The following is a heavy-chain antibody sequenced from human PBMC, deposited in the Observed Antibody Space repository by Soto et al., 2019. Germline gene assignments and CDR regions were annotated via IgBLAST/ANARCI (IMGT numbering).Heavy chain of an antibody. CDR3: ASGGTGTTEVYFDY. CDR2: IYSGGST. CDR1: GFTVSSNY. V-gene: IGHV3-53*04. D-gene: IGHD1-1*01. J-gene: IGHJ4*02. Sequence: EVQLVESGGGLVQPGGSLRLSCAASGFTVSSNYMSWVRQAPGKGLEWVSVIYSGGSTYYADSVKGRFTISRHNSKNTLYLQMNSLRAEDTAVYYWASGGTGTTEVYFDYWGQGTLVTVSS.